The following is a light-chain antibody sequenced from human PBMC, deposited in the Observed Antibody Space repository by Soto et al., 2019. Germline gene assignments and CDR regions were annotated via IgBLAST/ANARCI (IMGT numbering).Light chain of an antibody. CDR1: RSDVGGYDY. CDR3: CSYAGNYTG. J-gene: IGLJ2*01. V-gene: IGLV2-11*01. CDR2: DVN. Sequence: QSVLTQPRSVSGSPGQSVTISCTGTRSDVGGYDYVSWYQQHPGKAPKLMISDVNKWPSGVPDRFSGSKFGNTASLTISGLQAEDEAEYYCCSYAGNYTGFGGGTKRTVL.